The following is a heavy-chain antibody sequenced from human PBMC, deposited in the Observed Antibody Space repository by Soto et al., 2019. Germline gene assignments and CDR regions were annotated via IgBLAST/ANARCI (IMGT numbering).Heavy chain of an antibody. CDR3: ARIVVKAADYGMDV. Sequence: SETLSLTCAVYGGSFSGYYWSWIRQPPGKGLEWIGEINHSGSTNYNPSLKSRVTISVDTSKNQFSLKLSSVTAADTAVYYCARIVVKAADYGMDVWGQGTTVTVSS. J-gene: IGHJ6*02. CDR2: INHSGST. CDR1: GGSFSGYY. V-gene: IGHV4-34*01. D-gene: IGHD2-2*01.